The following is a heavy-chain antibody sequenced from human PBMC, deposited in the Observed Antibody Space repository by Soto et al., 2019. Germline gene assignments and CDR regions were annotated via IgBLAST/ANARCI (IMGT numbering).Heavy chain of an antibody. J-gene: IGHJ4*02. CDR2: IIPIFGTA. V-gene: IGHV1-69*06. Sequence: GASVKVSCKASGGTFSSYAISWVRQAPGQGLEWMGGIIPIFGTANYAQKFQGRVTITADKSTSTAYMELSSLRSEDTAVYYCARTRYSSYDSSGYYFDYWGQGTLVTVSS. D-gene: IGHD3-22*01. CDR1: GGTFSSYA. CDR3: ARTRYSSYDSSGYYFDY.